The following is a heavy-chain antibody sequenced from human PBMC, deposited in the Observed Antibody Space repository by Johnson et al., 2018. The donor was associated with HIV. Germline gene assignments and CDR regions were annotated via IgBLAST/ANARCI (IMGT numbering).Heavy chain of an antibody. CDR1: GFTFSDYY. CDR2: ISSSGTTI. CDR3: ARVSWQIQSVDVFDI. J-gene: IGHJ3*02. Sequence: QVQLVESGGGVVKPGGYLRLSCAASGFTFSDYYMTWIRQAPGKGLEWVSYISSSGTTIYYNDSVKGRFTVSRDNAKNALYLQLEGLGAEGQAVYYCARVSWQIQSVDVFDIWGQGTMVTVSS. D-gene: IGHD4-11*01. V-gene: IGHV3-11*04.